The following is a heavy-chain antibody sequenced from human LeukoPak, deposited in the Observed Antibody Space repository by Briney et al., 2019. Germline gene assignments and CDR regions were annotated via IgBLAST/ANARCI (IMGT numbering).Heavy chain of an antibody. J-gene: IGHJ4*02. D-gene: IGHD1-7*01. V-gene: IGHV4-39*07. CDR1: GGSISSSSYY. CDR3: ARGRSHNWNYEGGYFDY. Sequence: PSETLSLTCTVSGGSISSSSYYWGWIRQPPGKGLEWIGEINHSGSTNYNPSLKSRVTISVDTSKNQFSLKLSSVTAADTAVYYCARGRSHNWNYEGGYFDYWGQGTLVTVSS. CDR2: INHSGST.